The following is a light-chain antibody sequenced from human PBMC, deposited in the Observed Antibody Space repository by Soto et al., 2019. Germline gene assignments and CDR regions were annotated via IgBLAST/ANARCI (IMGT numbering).Light chain of an antibody. CDR1: QDIRNT. CDR2: AAS. V-gene: IGKV1-6*01. CDR3: QQSYRTPVT. Sequence: AIQMTQSPSSLSASVGDRVAISCRASQDIRNTLAWYQQKPGEAPKLLIFAASNLQSGVPSRFSGSGSVTDFTLAITGLQPEDFATYYCQQSYRTPVTFGQGTKLEIK. J-gene: IGKJ2*01.